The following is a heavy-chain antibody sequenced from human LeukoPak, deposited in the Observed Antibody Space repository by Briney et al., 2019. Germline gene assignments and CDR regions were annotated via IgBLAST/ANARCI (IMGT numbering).Heavy chain of an antibody. CDR1: GSTFTNYA. J-gene: IGHJ4*02. D-gene: IGHD3-9*01. V-gene: IGHV3-23*01. CDR3: AKLPYDIFVSYYFDY. Sequence: GGSLRLSCVVSGSTFTNYAMTWVRQAPGKGLEWVSAISGSGNSTFYADSIKGRFTISRDNSKNTLYLQMNSLRAEDTAVYYCAKLPYDIFVSYYFDYWGQGTLVTVSA. CDR2: ISGSGNST.